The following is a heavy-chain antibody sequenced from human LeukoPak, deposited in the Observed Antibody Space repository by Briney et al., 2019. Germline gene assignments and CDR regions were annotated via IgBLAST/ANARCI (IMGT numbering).Heavy chain of an antibody. Sequence: PGGSLRLSCAASGFTFSKYWMHWVRQTPGMGLEWVSTISGTGFTTYYAESLKGRFTTSRDNSRDTLYLQMNSLRAEDTAVYYCARGGGIAVLGWLDPWGQGTLVTVSS. J-gene: IGHJ5*02. CDR2: ISGTGFTT. D-gene: IGHD6-19*01. CDR3: ARGGGIAVLGWLDP. V-gene: IGHV3-23*01. CDR1: GFTFSKYW.